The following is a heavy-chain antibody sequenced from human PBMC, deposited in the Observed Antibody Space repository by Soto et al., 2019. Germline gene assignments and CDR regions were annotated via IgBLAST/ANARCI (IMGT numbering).Heavy chain of an antibody. CDR3: ARSEYTYGDYYFDY. J-gene: IGHJ4*02. CDR1: GGSISSYY. V-gene: IGHV4-59*01. CDR2: IYYSGST. D-gene: IGHD4-17*01. Sequence: SETLSLTCTVSGGSISSYYWSWIRQPPGKGLEWIGYIYYSGSTNYNPSLKSRVTISVDTSKNQFSLKLSSVTAADTAVYYCARSEYTYGDYYFDYWGQGTLVTVSS.